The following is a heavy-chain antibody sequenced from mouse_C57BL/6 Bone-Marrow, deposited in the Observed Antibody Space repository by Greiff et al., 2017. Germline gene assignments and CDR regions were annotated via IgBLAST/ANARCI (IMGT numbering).Heavy chain of an antibody. CDR2: IYPGDGDT. J-gene: IGHJ3*01. CDR3: ARSFYYGNSFAY. Sequence: VQLQQSGPELVKPGASVKISCKASGYAFSSSWMNWVKQRPGKGLEWIGRIYPGDGDTTYNGKFKGKATLTADKSSSTAYMQLSSLTSEDSAVYFCARSFYYGNSFAYWGQGTLVTVSA. D-gene: IGHD2-1*01. V-gene: IGHV1-82*01. CDR1: GYAFSSSW.